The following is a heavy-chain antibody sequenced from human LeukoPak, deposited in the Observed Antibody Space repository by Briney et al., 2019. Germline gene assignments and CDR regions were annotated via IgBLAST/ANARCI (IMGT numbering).Heavy chain of an antibody. Sequence: GGSLRLSCAASGFTVSSNYMSWVRQAPGKGLEWVSVIYSGGSTYYADSVKGRFTISRDNSKNTLYLQMNSLRAEDTAVYYCARNGGSSPFYYFDYWGQGTLVTVSS. CDR3: ARNGGSSPFYYFDY. CDR2: IYSGGST. CDR1: GFTVSSNY. J-gene: IGHJ4*02. D-gene: IGHD6-19*01. V-gene: IGHV3-66*01.